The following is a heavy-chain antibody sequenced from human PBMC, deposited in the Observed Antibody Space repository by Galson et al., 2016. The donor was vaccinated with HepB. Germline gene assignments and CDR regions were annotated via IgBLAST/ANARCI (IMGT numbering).Heavy chain of an antibody. Sequence: TLSLTCTVSGGSISSGGYYWNWIRQHPGKGLEWIGFISYSGSTYYNPSLKSRVTTSIDTSKNQFSLKVSSVTAADTAVYYCARGHNWYFDLWGRGTLVTVSS. CDR2: ISYSGST. J-gene: IGHJ2*01. CDR3: ARGHNWYFDL. CDR1: GGSISSGGYY. V-gene: IGHV4-31*03.